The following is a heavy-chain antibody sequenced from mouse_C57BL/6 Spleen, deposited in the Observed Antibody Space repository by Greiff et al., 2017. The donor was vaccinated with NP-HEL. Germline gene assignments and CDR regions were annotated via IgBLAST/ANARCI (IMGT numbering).Heavy chain of an antibody. CDR2: INPGSGGT. CDR3: ASDEGY. CDR1: GYAFTNYL. V-gene: IGHV1-54*01. J-gene: IGHJ2*01. Sequence: QVQLQQSGAELVRPGTSVKVSCKASGYAFTNYLIEWVKQRPGQGLEWIGVINPGSGGTNYNEKFKGKATLTADKSSSTAYMQLSSLTSEDSAVYYCASDEGYWGQGTTLTVSS.